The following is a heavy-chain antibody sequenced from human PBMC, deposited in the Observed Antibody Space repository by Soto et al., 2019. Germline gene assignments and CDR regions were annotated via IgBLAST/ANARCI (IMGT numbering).Heavy chain of an antibody. Sequence: SETLSLTCTVSGGSISSYYWSWIRQPPGKGLEWIGYIYYSGSTNYNPSLKSRVTISVDTSKNQFSLKLSSVTAADTAVYYCARQRAAAGTFKFDYWGQGTLVTVSS. D-gene: IGHD6-13*01. CDR3: ARQRAAAGTFKFDY. V-gene: IGHV4-59*08. CDR2: IYYSGST. CDR1: GGSISSYY. J-gene: IGHJ4*02.